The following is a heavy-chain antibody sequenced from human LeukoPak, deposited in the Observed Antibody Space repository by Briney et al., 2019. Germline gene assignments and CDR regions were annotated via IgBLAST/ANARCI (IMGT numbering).Heavy chain of an antibody. CDR1: GYTFTGYY. V-gene: IGHV1-2*02. D-gene: IGHD5-18*01. J-gene: IGHJ6*03. CDR3: ASGRRSGYKYYYYYMDV. Sequence: SVKVSCKATGYTFTGYYMHWVRQAPGQGLEGMGWINPNSGGTNYAQKFQGRVTMTRDTSISTAYMELSRLRSDDTAVYYCASGRRSGYKYYYYYMDVWGKGTTVTVSS. CDR2: INPNSGGT.